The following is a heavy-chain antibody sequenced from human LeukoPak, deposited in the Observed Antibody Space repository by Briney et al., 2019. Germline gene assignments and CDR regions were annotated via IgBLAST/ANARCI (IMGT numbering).Heavy chain of an antibody. CDR3: ARDAEDSSGWTFDY. Sequence: PGGSLRLSCEAPGFTFSRYWMYWVRQAPGKGLEWVSRIKSDGTFISYAESVRGRFTISRDNAKNTLFLEMNSLRVDDTAIYYCARDAEDSSGWTFDYWGQGTLITVSS. CDR1: GFTFSRYW. D-gene: IGHD6-19*01. V-gene: IGHV3-74*01. CDR2: IKSDGTFI. J-gene: IGHJ4*02.